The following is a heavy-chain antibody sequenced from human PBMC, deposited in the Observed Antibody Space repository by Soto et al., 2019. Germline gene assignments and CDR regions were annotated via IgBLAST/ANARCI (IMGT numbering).Heavy chain of an antibody. CDR1: GGSISSYY. D-gene: IGHD6-19*01. Sequence: SETLSLTCTVSGGSISSYYWSWTRQPPGKGLEWIGYIYYSGSTNYNPSLKSRVTISVDTSKNQFSLKLSSVTAADTAVYYCARRVLDSSGWXGDAFDIWGQGTMVTVSS. V-gene: IGHV4-59*08. CDR3: ARRVLDSSGWXGDAFDI. J-gene: IGHJ3*02. CDR2: IYYSGST.